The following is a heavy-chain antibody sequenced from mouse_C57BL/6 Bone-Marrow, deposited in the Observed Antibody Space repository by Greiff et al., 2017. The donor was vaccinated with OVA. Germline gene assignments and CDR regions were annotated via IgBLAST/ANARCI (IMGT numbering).Heavy chain of an antibody. V-gene: IGHV14-4*01. J-gene: IGHJ2*01. CDR1: GFNIKDDY. CDR2: IDPENGDT. CDR3: TTRGGITTVDLY. Sequence: DVQLQESGAELVRPGASVKLSCTASGFNIKDDYMHWVKQRPEQGLEWIGWIDPENGDTEYASKFQGKATITADTSSNTAYLQLSSLTSEDTAVYYCTTRGGITTVDLYWGQGTTLTVSS. D-gene: IGHD1-1*01.